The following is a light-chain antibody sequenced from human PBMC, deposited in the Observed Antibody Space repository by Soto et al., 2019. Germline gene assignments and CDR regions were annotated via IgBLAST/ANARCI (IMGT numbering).Light chain of an antibody. CDR3: QQYGTSPPLT. V-gene: IGKV3-20*01. J-gene: IGKJ4*01. Sequence: EIVLTQSPGTLSLSPGERATLSCRASQSVSSSYLAWYQQKPGQAPRPLIYGASSRATGIPDRFSGSGSGTDFTLTINRLEPEDFAVYYCQQYGTSPPLTFGGGTKVDIK. CDR2: GAS. CDR1: QSVSSSY.